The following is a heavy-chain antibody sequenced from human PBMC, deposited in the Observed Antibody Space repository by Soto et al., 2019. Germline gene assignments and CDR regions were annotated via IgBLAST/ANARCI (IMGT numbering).Heavy chain of an antibody. CDR3: AREGSYYDFWSGYRAPFDY. Sequence: GGSLRLSCAASGFTFSIQGMHWVRQAPGRGLEWVAAVSYDGNYKSYTESVKGRFTISRDNSMNTLFLQMNSLRAEDTAVYYCAREGSYYDFWSGYRAPFDYWGQGTLVTVSS. CDR1: GFTFSIQG. J-gene: IGHJ4*02. CDR2: VSYDGNYK. V-gene: IGHV3-30*03. D-gene: IGHD3-3*01.